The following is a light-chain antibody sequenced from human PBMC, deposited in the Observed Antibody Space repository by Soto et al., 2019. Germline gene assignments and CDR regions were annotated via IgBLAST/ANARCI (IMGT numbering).Light chain of an antibody. V-gene: IGKV1-5*01. CDR2: DAS. CDR3: QEYHSYTWT. J-gene: IGKJ1*01. CDR1: QSIRNW. Sequence: DIQMTQSPSTLSASIGDRVTITCRASQSIRNWLAWYQQKPGRAPKLLIFDASTSHSGVPSRLSGSGSGTEFTLTISSMQPDDFATYYCQEYHSYTWTFGQGTKVDIK.